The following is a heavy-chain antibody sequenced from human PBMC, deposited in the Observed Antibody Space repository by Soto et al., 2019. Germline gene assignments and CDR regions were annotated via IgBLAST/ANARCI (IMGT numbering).Heavy chain of an antibody. CDR3: AKVRGGLLWFGRGAFDI. CDR1: GFTFSSYA. Sequence: GGSLRLSCAASGFTFSSYAMSWVRQAPGKGLEWVSAISGSGGSTYYADSVKGRFTISRDNSKNTLYLQMNSLRAEDTAVYYCAKVRGGLLWFGRGAFDIWGQGTMVTVSS. V-gene: IGHV3-23*01. CDR2: ISGSGGST. D-gene: IGHD3-10*01. J-gene: IGHJ3*02.